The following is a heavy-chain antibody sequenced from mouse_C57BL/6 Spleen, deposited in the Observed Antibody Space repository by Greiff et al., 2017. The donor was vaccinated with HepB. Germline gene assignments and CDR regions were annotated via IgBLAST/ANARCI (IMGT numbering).Heavy chain of an antibody. V-gene: IGHV1-52*01. Sequence: QVQLQQPGAELVRPGSSVKLSCKASGYTFTSYWMHWVKQRPIQGLEWIGNIDPSDSETHYNQKFKDKATLTVDKSSSTAYMQLSSLTSEDSAVYYCARRDYTGYAMDYWGQGTSVTVSS. CDR2: IDPSDSET. D-gene: IGHD1-1*01. CDR1: GYTFTSYW. J-gene: IGHJ4*01. CDR3: ARRDYTGYAMDY.